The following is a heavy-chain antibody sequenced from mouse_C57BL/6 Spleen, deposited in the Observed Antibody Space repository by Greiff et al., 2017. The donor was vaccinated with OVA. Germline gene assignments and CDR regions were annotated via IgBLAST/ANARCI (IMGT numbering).Heavy chain of an antibody. CDR1: GYTFTSYW. D-gene: IGHD2-4*01. CDR3: ARAQYDYDKAWFAY. J-gene: IGHJ3*01. V-gene: IGHV1-52*01. Sequence: QVQLQQPGAELVRPGSSVKLSCTASGYTFTSYWMHWVKQRPIQGLEWIGNIDPSDSETHYNQKFKDKATLTVDKSSSTAYLQLSSLTSEDSAVYYYARAQYDYDKAWFAYWGQGTLVTVSA. CDR2: IDPSDSET.